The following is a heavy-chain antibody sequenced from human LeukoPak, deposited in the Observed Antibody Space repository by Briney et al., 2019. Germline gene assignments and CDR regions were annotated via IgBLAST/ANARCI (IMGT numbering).Heavy chain of an antibody. CDR1: GYTFTSYD. CDR2: ISAYNGNT. CDR3: ARVLREYCGGDCFSYYYYYMDV. Sequence: ASVKVSCKASGYTFTSYDINWVRQATGQGLEWMGWISAYNGNTNYAQKLQGRVTMTTDTSTSTAYMELRSLRSDDTAVYYCARVLREYCGGDCFSYYYYYMDVWGKGTTVTVSS. D-gene: IGHD2-21*01. V-gene: IGHV1-18*01. J-gene: IGHJ6*03.